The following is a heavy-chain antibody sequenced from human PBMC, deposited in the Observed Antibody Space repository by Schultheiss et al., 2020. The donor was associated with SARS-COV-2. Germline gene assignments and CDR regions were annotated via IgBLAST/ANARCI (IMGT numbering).Heavy chain of an antibody. V-gene: IGHV3-15*01. CDR2: IKSKTDGGTT. J-gene: IGHJ6*02. CDR1: GFTFSSFE. CDR3: TTDPKVPTYYYYGMDV. Sequence: GGSLRLSCAASGFTFSSFEMSWVRQAPGKGLEWVGRIKSKTDGGTTDYAAPVKGRFTISRDDSKNTLYLQMNSLKTEDTAVYYCTTDPKVPTYYYYGMDVWGQGTTVTVLL.